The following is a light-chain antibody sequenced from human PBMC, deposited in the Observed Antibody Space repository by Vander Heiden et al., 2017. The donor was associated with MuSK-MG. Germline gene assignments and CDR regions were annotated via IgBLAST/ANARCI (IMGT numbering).Light chain of an antibody. J-gene: IGKJ1*01. CDR1: QSVRSNL. CDR2: GAS. Sequence: EIVLTQSPGTLALSPGERATLSCRASQSVRSNLLVWYQQKPGQPPRLLIYGASSRATGIPDRFSGSGSGTDFTLTISRLEPEDFAVYHCQQYGDSWWTFGQGTKVEIK. CDR3: QQYGDSWWT. V-gene: IGKV3-20*01.